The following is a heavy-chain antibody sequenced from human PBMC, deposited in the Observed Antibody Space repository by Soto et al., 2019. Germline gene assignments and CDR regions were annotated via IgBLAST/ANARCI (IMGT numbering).Heavy chain of an antibody. J-gene: IGHJ4*02. V-gene: IGHV3-21*01. CDR3: AREGIAVAGYYFDY. CDR1: GFTFSSYS. D-gene: IGHD6-19*01. Sequence: EVQLVESGGGLVKPGGSLRLSCAASGFTFSSYSMNWVRQAPGKGLEWVSSISSSSSYIYYADSVKVRFTISRDNAKNSLYLQMNRLRAEDTAVYYCAREGIAVAGYYFDYWGQGTLVTVSS. CDR2: ISSSSSYI.